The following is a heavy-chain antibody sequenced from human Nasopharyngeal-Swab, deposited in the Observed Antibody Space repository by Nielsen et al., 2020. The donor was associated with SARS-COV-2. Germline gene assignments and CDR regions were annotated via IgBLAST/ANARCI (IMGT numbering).Heavy chain of an antibody. CDR3: ARDTPLGYYGSGSYENGTDY. CDR1: GFTFSSYG. D-gene: IGHD3-10*01. Sequence: GESLKISCAASGFTFSSYGMHWVRQAPGKGLEWVAVIWYDGSNKYYADSVKGRFTISRDNSKNTLYLQMNSLRAEDTAVYYCARDTPLGYYGSGSYENGTDYWGQGTLVTRLL. J-gene: IGHJ4*02. V-gene: IGHV3-33*01. CDR2: IWYDGSNK.